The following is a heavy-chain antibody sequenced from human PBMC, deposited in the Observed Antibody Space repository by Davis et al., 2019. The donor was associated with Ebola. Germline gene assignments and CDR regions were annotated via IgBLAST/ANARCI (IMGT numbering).Heavy chain of an antibody. Sequence: PGGSLRLSCAASGFTFSSYAMHWVRQAPGKGLEWVAVISYDGSNKYYADSVKGRFTISRDNSKNTLYLQMNSLRAEDTAVYYCARDLSPQQLAAYYFDYWGQGTLVTVSS. CDR2: ISYDGSNK. J-gene: IGHJ4*02. V-gene: IGHV3-30-3*01. CDR3: ARDLSPQQLAAYYFDY. D-gene: IGHD6-13*01. CDR1: GFTFSSYA.